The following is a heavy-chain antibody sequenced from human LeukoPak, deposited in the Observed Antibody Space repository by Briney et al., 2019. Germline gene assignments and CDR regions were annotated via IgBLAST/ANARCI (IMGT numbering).Heavy chain of an antibody. V-gene: IGHV3-30*02. CDR2: IRYDGSNK. J-gene: IGHJ6*03. Sequence: GGSLRLSCAASGFTFSSYGMHWVRQAPGKGLEWVAFIRYDGSNKYYADSVKGRFTISRDNSKNTLYLQMNSLRAEDTAVYYCAKVDTAMDNYYYYYYMDVWGKETTVTVSS. CDR3: AKVDTAMDNYYYYYYMDV. CDR1: GFTFSSYG. D-gene: IGHD5-18*01.